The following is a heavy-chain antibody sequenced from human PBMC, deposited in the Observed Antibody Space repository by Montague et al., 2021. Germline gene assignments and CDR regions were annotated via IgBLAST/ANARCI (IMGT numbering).Heavy chain of an antibody. Sequence: SETLSLTCIVSSGSISSFSWAWIRQAPGKALEWIGHLYDSGDTYYNPSLHSRLTFPLDTSRNQFFLRLTSVTAADTAVYYCARGLYVAVLLVATGWFDAWGQGTLVTVSS. CDR3: ARGLYVAVLLVATGWFDA. V-gene: IGHV4-59*01. J-gene: IGHJ5*02. CDR1: SGSISSFS. D-gene: IGHD2-15*01. CDR2: LYDSGDT.